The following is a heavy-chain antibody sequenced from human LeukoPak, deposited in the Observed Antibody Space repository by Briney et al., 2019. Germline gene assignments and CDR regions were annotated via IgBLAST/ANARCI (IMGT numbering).Heavy chain of an antibody. D-gene: IGHD5-18*01. Sequence: PGGSLRLSCAASGFTFSSYWMHWVRQAPGKGLVWVSRINSDGSTTSYADSVKGRFTISRDNAMNTLYLQMNSLRAEDTAVYYCAKGDTADGFDYWGQETLVTVSS. V-gene: IGHV3-74*01. CDR1: GFTFSSYW. CDR2: INSDGSTT. J-gene: IGHJ4*02. CDR3: AKGDTADGFDY.